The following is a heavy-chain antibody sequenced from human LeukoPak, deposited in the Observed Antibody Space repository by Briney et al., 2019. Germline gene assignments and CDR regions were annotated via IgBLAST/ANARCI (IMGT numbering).Heavy chain of an antibody. CDR3: AKALGAAAAQYFQH. CDR1: GFTFTNDF. V-gene: IGHV3-7*01. J-gene: IGHJ1*01. Sequence: GGSLRLSCAASGFTFTNDFMTWVRQAPGKGLEWVANMKVDGSDIHYVDSVKGRFTISRDDAKNTVYLQMNNLRAEDTAVYYCAKALGAAAAQYFQHWGQGTLVTVSS. CDR2: MKVDGSDI. D-gene: IGHD3-16*01.